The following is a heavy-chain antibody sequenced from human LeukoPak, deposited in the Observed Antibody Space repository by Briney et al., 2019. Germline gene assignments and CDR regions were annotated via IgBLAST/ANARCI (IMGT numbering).Heavy chain of an antibody. V-gene: IGHV1-69*06. J-gene: IGHJ4*02. D-gene: IGHD6-13*01. Sequence: ASVKVSCKASGGTFSSYAISWVRQAPGQGLEWMGGIIPIFGRANYAQKFQGRVTITADKTTSTAYMELSSLRSEDTAVYYCARQSTIAAAGRFFDYWGQGTLVTVSS. CDR1: GGTFSSYA. CDR3: ARQSTIAAAGRFFDY. CDR2: IIPIFGRA.